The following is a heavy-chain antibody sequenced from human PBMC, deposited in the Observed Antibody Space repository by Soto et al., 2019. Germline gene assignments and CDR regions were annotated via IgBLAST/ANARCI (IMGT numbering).Heavy chain of an antibody. V-gene: IGHV1-24*01. Sequence: ASVKVSCKVSGYTLTELSMHWVRQAPGKGLEWMGGLDPEDGETIYAQKFQGRVTMTEDTSTDTAYMELSSLRSEDTAVYYCATALHYYGSGSYQYYFDYWGQGTLVTVSS. CDR3: ATALHYYGSGSYQYYFDY. D-gene: IGHD3-10*01. CDR1: GYTLTELS. CDR2: LDPEDGET. J-gene: IGHJ4*02.